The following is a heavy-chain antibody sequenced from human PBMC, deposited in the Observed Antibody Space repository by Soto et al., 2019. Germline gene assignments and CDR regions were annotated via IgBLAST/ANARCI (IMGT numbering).Heavy chain of an antibody. CDR1: GFTFSSYW. V-gene: IGHV3-74*01. CDR2: IDSDGSSI. CDR3: VRVGNPYGMDV. D-gene: IGHD1-26*01. Sequence: GGSLRLSCAASGFTFSSYWMHWVRRAPGKGLVWVSRIDSDGSSISYADSVKGRFTISRDNAKNTLYLQMNSLRAEDTAVYYCVRVGNPYGMDVWGQGTTVTVSS. J-gene: IGHJ6*02.